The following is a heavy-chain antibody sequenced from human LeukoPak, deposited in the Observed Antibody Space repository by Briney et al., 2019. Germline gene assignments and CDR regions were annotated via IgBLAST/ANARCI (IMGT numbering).Heavy chain of an antibody. CDR2: FDPEDGET. J-gene: IGHJ5*02. V-gene: IGHV1-24*01. Sequence: GASVKVSCKVSGYTLTELSMHWVRQAPGKGLEWMGGFDPEDGETIYAQKFQGRVTMTEDTSTDTAYMELSSLRSEDTAVYYCATVVVVARGMNWFGPWGQGTLVTVSS. D-gene: IGHD2-15*01. CDR1: GYTLTELS. CDR3: ATVVVVARGMNWFGP.